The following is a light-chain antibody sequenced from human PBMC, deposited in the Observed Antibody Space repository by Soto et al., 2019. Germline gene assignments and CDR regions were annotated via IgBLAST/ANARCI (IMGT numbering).Light chain of an antibody. V-gene: IGLV2-14*01. J-gene: IGLJ2*01. CDR2: DVT. CDR3: SSYASSSTVVI. CDR1: SSDVGGYDY. Sequence: QSALTQPASVSGSPGQSITISCTGTSSDVGGYDYVCWYQQHPGKAPKLIIYDVTYRPSGVSNRFSGSKSGNTASLTISGLQAEDEADYYCSSYASSSTVVIFGGGTKVTVL.